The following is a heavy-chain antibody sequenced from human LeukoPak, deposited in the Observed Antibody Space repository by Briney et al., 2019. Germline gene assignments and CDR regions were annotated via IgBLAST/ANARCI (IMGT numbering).Heavy chain of an antibody. CDR3: ARELGGNYGNWFDP. J-gene: IGHJ5*02. Sequence: GGSLRLSCAASGFTFSSYAMHWVRQAPGKGLEYVSAISSNGGSTYYANSVKGRFAISRDNSKNTLYLQMGSLRAEDMAVYYCARELGGNYGNWFDPWGQGTLVTVSS. CDR2: ISSNGGST. CDR1: GFTFSSYA. D-gene: IGHD3-10*01. V-gene: IGHV3-64*01.